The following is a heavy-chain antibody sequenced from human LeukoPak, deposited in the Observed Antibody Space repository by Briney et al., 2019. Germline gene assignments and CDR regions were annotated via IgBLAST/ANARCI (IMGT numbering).Heavy chain of an antibody. CDR2: IYSGGST. V-gene: IGHV3-53*01. Sequence: PGGSLRLSCAASGFSVSSDYMSWVRQAPGKGLEWVSVIYSGGSTYYADSVKGRFTISRDNSKNMLYLQMNSLRAEDTAVYSCAREGITGTTSPYFDYWGQGTLVTVSS. CDR3: AREGITGTTSPYFDY. CDR1: GFSVSSDY. J-gene: IGHJ4*02. D-gene: IGHD1-20*01.